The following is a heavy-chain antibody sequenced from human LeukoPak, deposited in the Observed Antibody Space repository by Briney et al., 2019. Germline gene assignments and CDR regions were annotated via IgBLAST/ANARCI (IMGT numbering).Heavy chain of an antibody. CDR3: ARAGDFWSGPYFDY. J-gene: IGHJ4*02. D-gene: IGHD3-3*01. V-gene: IGHV4-59*01. CDR2: IYCSGST. Sequence: PSETLSLTCTVSGGSISSYYWSWIRQPPGKGLEWIGYIYCSGSTNYNPSLKSRVTISVDTSKNQFSLKLSSVTAADTAVYYCARAGDFWSGPYFDYWGQGTLVTVSS. CDR1: GGSISSYY.